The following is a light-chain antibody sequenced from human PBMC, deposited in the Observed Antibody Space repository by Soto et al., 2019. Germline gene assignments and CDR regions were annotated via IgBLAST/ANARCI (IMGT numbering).Light chain of an antibody. J-gene: IGLJ2*01. CDR1: SSDIGGYNY. CDR2: EVS. V-gene: IGLV2-14*01. CDR3: SSYRSNPFLV. Sequence: QSALTQPASVSGSPGQSITISCTGTSSDIGGYNYVSWYQQYPDKAPKLMIYEVSNRPSGVSNRFSGSKSGNTASLTISRLQAGDEADYYCSSYRSNPFLVFGGGTKLTVL.